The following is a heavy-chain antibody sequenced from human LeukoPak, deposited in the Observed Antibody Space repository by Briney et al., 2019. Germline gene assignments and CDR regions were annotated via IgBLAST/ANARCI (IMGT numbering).Heavy chain of an antibody. CDR1: GGSFSGYY. J-gene: IGHJ4*02. CDR3: ARGGDTAMATGFDH. D-gene: IGHD5-18*01. V-gene: IGHV4-34*01. CDR2: INHSGST. Sequence: SETLSLTCAVNGGSFSGYYWSWIRQPPGKGLEWIGEINHSGSTNYNPSLKSRVTISVDTSKNQFSLKLSSVTAADTAVYYCARGGDTAMATGFDHWGQGTLVTVSS.